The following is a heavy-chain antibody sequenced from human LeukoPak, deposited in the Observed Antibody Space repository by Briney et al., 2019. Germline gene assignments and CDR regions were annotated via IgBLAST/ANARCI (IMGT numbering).Heavy chain of an antibody. CDR3: AKDISGTWYFDY. J-gene: IGHJ4*02. Sequence: GGSLRLSCVASGFTFSSYGMHWVRQAPGKGLEWVAAISFDGSNKYYADSVKGRFTISRDNSKNSLYLEMNSLRTEDTALYYCAKDISGTWYFDYWGQGTLVTVSS. V-gene: IGHV3-30*18. CDR2: ISFDGSNK. D-gene: IGHD1-1*01. CDR1: GFTFSSYG.